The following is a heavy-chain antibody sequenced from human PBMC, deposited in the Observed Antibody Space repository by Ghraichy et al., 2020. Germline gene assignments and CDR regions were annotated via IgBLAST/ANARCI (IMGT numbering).Heavy chain of an antibody. Sequence: SETLSLTCTVSGGSISSGSYYWSWIRQPAGKGLEWIGRIYTSGSTNYNPSLKSRVTISVDTSKNQFSLKLSSVTAADTAVYYCARDGVVVVPAAIFGYFDLWGRGTLVTVSS. D-gene: IGHD2-2*01. CDR1: GGSISSGSYY. CDR2: IYTSGST. CDR3: ARDGVVVVPAAIFGYFDL. V-gene: IGHV4-61*02. J-gene: IGHJ2*01.